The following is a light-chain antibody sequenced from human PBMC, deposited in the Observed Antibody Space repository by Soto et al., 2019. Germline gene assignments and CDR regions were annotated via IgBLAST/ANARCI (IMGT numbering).Light chain of an antibody. CDR2: AAY. V-gene: IGKV1-9*01. CDR1: QDVSDY. CDR3: QYLNGAPTIT. J-gene: IGKJ5*01. Sequence: DIQLTQSPSFLSASVGDRVTITCRASQDVSDYLAWYQHAPGKAPNLLIYAAYTLQSGVPSRFSGSGSGTDFSLTITSLQPEDFATYYCQYLNGAPTITFGQGTRLEIQ.